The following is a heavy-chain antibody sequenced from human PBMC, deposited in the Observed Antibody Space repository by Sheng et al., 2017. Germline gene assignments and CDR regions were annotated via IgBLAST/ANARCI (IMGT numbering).Heavy chain of an antibody. CDR2: ISYDGSNK. V-gene: IGHV3-30*01. J-gene: IGHJ6*02. D-gene: IGHD6-6*01. CDR3: ARDRLLYSSSPNYYYYGMDV. CDR1: GFTFSSYA. Sequence: QVQLVESGGGVVQPGRSLRLSCAASGFTFSSYAMHWVRQAPGKGLEWVAVISYDGSNKYYADSVKGRFTISRDNSKNTLYLQMNSLRAEDTAVYYCARDRLLYSSSPNYYYYGMDVWGQGTTVTV.